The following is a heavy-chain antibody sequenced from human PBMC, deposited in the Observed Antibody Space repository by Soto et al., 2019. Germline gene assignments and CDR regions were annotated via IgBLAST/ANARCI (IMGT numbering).Heavy chain of an antibody. Sequence: QVQLQQWGAGLLKPAETLSLTCVVYGGSFSGYYWSWIRQPPGKGLEWIGEIKDGGLTNYSPSLKSRATISKDTPNKQFSLKLHSVTAADTAVYSCARGQEGVVATHWDQGALVTVSS. V-gene: IGHV4-34*01. J-gene: IGHJ4*02. CDR2: IKDGGLT. CDR1: GGSFSGYY. D-gene: IGHD5-12*01. CDR3: ARGQEGVVATH.